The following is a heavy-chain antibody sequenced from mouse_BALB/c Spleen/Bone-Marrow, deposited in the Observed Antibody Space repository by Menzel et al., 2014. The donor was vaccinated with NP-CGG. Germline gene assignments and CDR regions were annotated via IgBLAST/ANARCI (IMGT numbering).Heavy chain of an antibody. CDR3: ARPDYYGYLNY. V-gene: IGHV4-1*02. CDR1: GFDFSRYW. Sequence: EVQLQQSGGGLVQPGGSLKLSCAASGFDFSRYWMSWVRQDPGKGLEWIGEINPDSGTINYSPSLKDKYIISGDNAKNTLYLRLNKVRSEDTALYYCARPDYYGYLNYWGQGTTLTVSS. D-gene: IGHD1-1*01. J-gene: IGHJ2*01. CDR2: INPDSGTI.